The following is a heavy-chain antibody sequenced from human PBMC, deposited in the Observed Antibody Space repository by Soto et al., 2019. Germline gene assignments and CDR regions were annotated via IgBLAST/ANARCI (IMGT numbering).Heavy chain of an antibody. CDR1: GYTDTSND. V-gene: IGHV1-8*01. CDR3: ASGVTTVSTDWFDP. Sequence: QVQLVQSGAEVKRPVASVKVSCKASGYTDTSNDINWVRQATGQGLEWVGWMNPNSGNAGYAQKFQGRVTMNRNTSISTAYMELSSQRSEDTVVYYCASGVTTVSTDWFDPWGQGTLVTVSS. CDR2: MNPNSGNA. J-gene: IGHJ5*02. D-gene: IGHD4-17*01.